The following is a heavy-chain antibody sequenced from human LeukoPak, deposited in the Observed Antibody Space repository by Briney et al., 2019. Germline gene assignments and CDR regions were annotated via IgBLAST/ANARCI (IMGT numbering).Heavy chain of an antibody. CDR3: ARTQESHDAFDI. Sequence: ASVKVSCKASGYTFTGYYMHWVRRAPGQGLEWMGWINPNSGGTNYAQKFQGWVTMTRDTSISTAYIELSRLRSDDTAVYYCARTQESHDAFDIWGQGTMVTVSS. V-gene: IGHV1-2*04. CDR2: INPNSGGT. J-gene: IGHJ3*02. CDR1: GYTFTGYY.